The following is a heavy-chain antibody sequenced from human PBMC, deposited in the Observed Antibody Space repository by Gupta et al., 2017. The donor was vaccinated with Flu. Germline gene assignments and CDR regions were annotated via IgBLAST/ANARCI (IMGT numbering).Heavy chain of an antibody. J-gene: IGHJ6*03. CDR1: GYTFTSYD. CDR3: ARRIKDYSYYYVDD. Sequence: VPLVQSGAEVKKPGASVKVSCKASGYTFTSYDINWVRQATGQGPEWMGWMNPNSGNTGYAQKFQGRGTMTRNNSITTAYMELTNLRSDDTGVDDCARRIKDYSYYYVDDWGRGTTGTVSS. CDR2: MNPNSGNT. D-gene: IGHD3-16*01. V-gene: IGHV1-8*01.